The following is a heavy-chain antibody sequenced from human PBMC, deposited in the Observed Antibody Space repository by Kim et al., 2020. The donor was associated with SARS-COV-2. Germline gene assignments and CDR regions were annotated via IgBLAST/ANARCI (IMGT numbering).Heavy chain of an antibody. CDR2: ISWDGGST. Sequence: GGSLRLSCAASGFTFDDYTMHWVRQAPGKGLEWVSLISWDGGSTYYADSVKGRFTISRDNSKNSLYLQMNSLRTEDTALYYCAKAQQLPPFANDYYYYGMDVWGQGTTVTVSS. J-gene: IGHJ6*02. CDR1: GFTFDDYT. CDR3: AKAQQLPPFANDYYYYGMDV. D-gene: IGHD6-13*01. V-gene: IGHV3-43*01.